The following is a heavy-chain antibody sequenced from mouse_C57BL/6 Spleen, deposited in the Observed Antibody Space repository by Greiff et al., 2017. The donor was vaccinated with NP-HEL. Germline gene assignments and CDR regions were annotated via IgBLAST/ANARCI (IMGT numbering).Heavy chain of an antibody. V-gene: IGHV2-6-1*01. CDR1: GFSLTSYG. J-gene: IGHJ4*01. Sequence: VQGVESGPGLVAPSQSLSITCTVSGFSLTSYGVHWVRQPPGKGLEWLVVIWSDGSTTYNSALKSRLSISKDNSKSQVFLKMNSLQTDDTAMYYCARHGSNYLYYYAMDYWGQGTSVTVSS. CDR3: ARHGSNYLYYYAMDY. D-gene: IGHD2-5*01. CDR2: IWSDGST.